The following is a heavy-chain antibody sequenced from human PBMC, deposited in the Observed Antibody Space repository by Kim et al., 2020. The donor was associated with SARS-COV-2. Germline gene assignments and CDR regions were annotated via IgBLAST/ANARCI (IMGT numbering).Heavy chain of an antibody. D-gene: IGHD6-19*01. CDR1: GYSFTSYW. J-gene: IGHJ3*02. CDR3: ARHRKIVLAGITAFDI. Sequence: GESLKISCKGSGYSFTSYWITWVRQMTGKGLEWMGRIDPSDSYTNYSPSSQGHVTISADKSITTAYLQWSSLKASDTAMYYCARHRKIVLAGITAFDIWGQGTMVTVSS. V-gene: IGHV5-10-1*01. CDR2: IDPSDSYT.